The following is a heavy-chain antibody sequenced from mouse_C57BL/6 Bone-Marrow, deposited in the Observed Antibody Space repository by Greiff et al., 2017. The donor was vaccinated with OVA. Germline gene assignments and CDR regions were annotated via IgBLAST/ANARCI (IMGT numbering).Heavy chain of an antibody. Sequence: VQLQESGPGLVAPSQSLSITCTVSGFSLTSYALSWVRQPPGKGLEWLGVIWTGGGTTSNSALKSRLSIRKDNSKSQVFLKMNSLQTDDTARYYCAGWYQYYYAMDYWGQGTSVTVSS. D-gene: IGHD1-1*02. CDR3: AGWYQYYYAMDY. CDR2: IWTGGGT. J-gene: IGHJ4*01. CDR1: GFSLTSYA. V-gene: IGHV2-9-1*01.